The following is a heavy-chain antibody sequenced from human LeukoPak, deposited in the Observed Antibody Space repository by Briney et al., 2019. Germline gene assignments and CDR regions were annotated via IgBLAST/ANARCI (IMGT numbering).Heavy chain of an antibody. CDR3: ARDRADGYNYGDYFDN. CDR2: ISYDGSNK. J-gene: IGHJ4*02. Sequence: GGSLRLSCAASGFTFSSYAMHWVRQAPGKGLEWVAVISYDGSNKYYADSVKGRFTISRDNSKNTVYLQMDSLRAEDTAVYYCARDRADGYNYGDYFDNWGQGTLVTVSS. V-gene: IGHV3-30*14. D-gene: IGHD5-18*01. CDR1: GFTFSSYA.